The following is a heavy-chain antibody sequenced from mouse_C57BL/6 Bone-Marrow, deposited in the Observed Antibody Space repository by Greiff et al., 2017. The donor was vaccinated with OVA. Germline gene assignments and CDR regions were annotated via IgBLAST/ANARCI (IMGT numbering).Heavy chain of an antibody. Sequence: VQLQQSVAELVRPGASVKLSCTASGFNIKDDYMHWVKQRPEQGLEWIGWIDPENGDTEYASKFQGKATITADTSSNTAYLQLSSLTSEDTAVYYCTYGNYFAYWGQGTLVTVSA. CDR3: TYGNYFAY. J-gene: IGHJ3*01. CDR1: GFNIKDDY. D-gene: IGHD2-1*01. V-gene: IGHV14-4*01. CDR2: IDPENGDT.